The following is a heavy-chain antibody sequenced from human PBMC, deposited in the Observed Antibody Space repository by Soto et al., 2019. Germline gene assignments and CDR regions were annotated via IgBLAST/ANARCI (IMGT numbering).Heavy chain of an antibody. V-gene: IGHV1-18*01. Sequence: HVQLVQSGAEVKKPGASVKVSCKASGYTFTSYGISWVRQAPGQGLEWMGWISAYNGNTNYAQKLQGRVTMTTDTSTSTAYMELRSLRSDDTAVYYCARDTYYYDSSGYRIVDYWGQGTLVTVSS. CDR1: GYTFTSYG. J-gene: IGHJ4*02. D-gene: IGHD3-22*01. CDR3: ARDTYYYDSSGYRIVDY. CDR2: ISAYNGNT.